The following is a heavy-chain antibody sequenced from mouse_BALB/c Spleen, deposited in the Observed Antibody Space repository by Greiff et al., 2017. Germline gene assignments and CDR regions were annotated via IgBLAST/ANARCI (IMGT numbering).Heavy chain of an antibody. J-gene: IGHJ3*01. Sequence: EVLLVESGGGLVRPGGSLKLSCAASGFTFSSYAMSWVRQSPEKRLEWVAEISSGGSYTYYPDTVTGRFTISRDNAKNTLYLEMSSLRSEDTALYYCARRGNWFADWGQGTLVTVSA. CDR1: GFTFSSYA. D-gene: IGHD2-1*01. V-gene: IGHV5-9-4*01. CDR2: ISSGGSYT. CDR3: ARRGNWFAD.